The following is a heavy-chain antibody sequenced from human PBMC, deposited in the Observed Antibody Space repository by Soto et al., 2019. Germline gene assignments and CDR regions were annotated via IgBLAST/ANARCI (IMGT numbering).Heavy chain of an antibody. CDR2: INSDGSST. CDR1: VFTFSSYW. Sequence: WGSLRLSCAASVFTFSSYWMHWVRQAPGKGLVWVSRINSDGSSTSYADSVKGRFTISRDNAKNTLYLQMKSLRAEDTAVYYCASDYTFSGWLLKVPLYFWGQGTLVTVSS. J-gene: IGHJ4*02. CDR3: ASDYTFSGWLLKVPLYF. D-gene: IGHD3-22*01. V-gene: IGHV3-74*01.